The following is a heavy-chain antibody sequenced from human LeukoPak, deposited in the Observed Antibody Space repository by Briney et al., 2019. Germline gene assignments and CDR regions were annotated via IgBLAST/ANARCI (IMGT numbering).Heavy chain of an antibody. J-gene: IGHJ4*02. CDR2: IFYSGST. CDR1: GGSISSSDSS. CDR3: ARGRTFDN. Sequence: SETLSLTCTVSGGSISSSDSSWGWIRQPPGKGLEWIGSIFYSGSTYYNPSLKSRVTISVDTSKNQFSLKLTSVTAADTAVYYCARGRTFDNWGQGTLVTVSS. V-gene: IGHV4-39*01.